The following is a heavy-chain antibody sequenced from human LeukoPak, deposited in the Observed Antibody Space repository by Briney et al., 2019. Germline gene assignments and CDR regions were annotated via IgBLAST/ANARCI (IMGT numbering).Heavy chain of an antibody. D-gene: IGHD6-6*01. V-gene: IGHV4-34*01. CDR2: INHSGRT. J-gene: IGHJ6*02. CDR3: ASRIAARLPSYYYYGMDV. Sequence: PSETLSLNCAVYGGSFSGYYWSWIRQPPGKGLEWIGEINHSGRTNYNTSLKSRVTISVDTSKNQFSLKLSSVTAADTAVYYCASRIAARLPSYYYYGMDVWGQGTTVTVSS. CDR1: GGSFSGYY.